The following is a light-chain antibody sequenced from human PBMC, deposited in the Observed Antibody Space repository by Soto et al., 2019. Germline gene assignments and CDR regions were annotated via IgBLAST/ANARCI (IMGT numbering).Light chain of an antibody. CDR1: QSVSSS. Sequence: EIVLTQSPATLSLSPGERVTLSCRASQSVSSSLVWYQQKPGQAPRLLIYDASNRATGIPARFSGSGSGTDSTLTISSLEPEDFAVYYCQQRSNWPSTFGQGTRLEIK. J-gene: IGKJ5*01. CDR3: QQRSNWPST. CDR2: DAS. V-gene: IGKV3-11*01.